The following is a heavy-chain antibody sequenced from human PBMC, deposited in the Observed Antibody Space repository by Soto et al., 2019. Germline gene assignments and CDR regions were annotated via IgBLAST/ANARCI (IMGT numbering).Heavy chain of an antibody. CDR2: ITPMFGTP. V-gene: IGHV1-69*01. D-gene: IGHD3-22*01. CDR1: GGTFSSYT. CDR3: ARDGTLYDSRAYYYLY. J-gene: IGHJ4*02. Sequence: QVQLVQSGAEVKKPGSSVKVSCKASGGTFSSYTITWVRQAPGQGLEWMGGITPMFGTPNYAQKVRGRVTITADESTSTAYMELSSLRSEDTAMYFCARDGTLYDSRAYYYLYWGQGTLVTVSS.